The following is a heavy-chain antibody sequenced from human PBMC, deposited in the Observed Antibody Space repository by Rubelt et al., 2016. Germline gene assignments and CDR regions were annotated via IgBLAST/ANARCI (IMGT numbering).Heavy chain of an antibody. CDR3: ARRQQLGPFDY. V-gene: IGHV1-69*01. CDR1: GGTFRSYA. J-gene: IGHJ4*02. D-gene: IGHD6-13*01. Sequence: QVQLVQSGAEVKKPGSSVKVSCKASGGTFRSYAISWVRQAPGQGLEWMGGIIHTFGAATYATKFQGRVTIIADESTSTSYMELSSLRSEDTAVYYCARRQQLGPFDYWGQGTLVTVSS. CDR2: IIHTFGAA.